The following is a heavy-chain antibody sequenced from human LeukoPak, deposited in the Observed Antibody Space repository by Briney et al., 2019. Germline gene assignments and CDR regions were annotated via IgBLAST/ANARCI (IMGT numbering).Heavy chain of an antibody. CDR2: VYYSGTT. V-gene: IGHV4-61*08. CDR3: ARGTGWLRPFDY. D-gene: IGHD3-16*01. Sequence: SQTLSLTCTVSGGSISSGGYYWSWLRQPPGKGLEWIGYVYYSGTTNYNPSLKSRVTISVDTSKNQFSLKLSSVTAADTAVYYCARGTGWLRPFDYWGQGTLVTVSS. J-gene: IGHJ4*02. CDR1: GGSISSGGYY.